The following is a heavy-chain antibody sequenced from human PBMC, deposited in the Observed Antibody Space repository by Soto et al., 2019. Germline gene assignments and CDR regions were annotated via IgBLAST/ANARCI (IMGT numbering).Heavy chain of an antibody. CDR1: GGTFSSYA. D-gene: IGHD3-22*01. V-gene: IGHV1-69*06. Sequence: SVKVSCKASGGTFSSYAISWVRQAPGQGLEWMGGIIPIFGTANYAQKFQGRVTITADKSTSTAHMELSSLRSEDTAVYYCARMSYYYDSSGYSDNYWGQGTLVTVSS. J-gene: IGHJ4*02. CDR2: IIPIFGTA. CDR3: ARMSYYYDSSGYSDNY.